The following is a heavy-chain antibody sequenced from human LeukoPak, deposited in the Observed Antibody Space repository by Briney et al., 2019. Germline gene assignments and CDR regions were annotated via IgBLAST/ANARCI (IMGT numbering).Heavy chain of an antibody. V-gene: IGHV4-39*01. Sequence: PSETLSLTCTVSGGSISSSSYYWGWIRQPLGKGLEWIGSMYYTGSTYYNPSLKSRLTMSVDTSKNQFSLKLSSVTAADTAVYFCARHQLYYFDYWGQGTLVTVSS. J-gene: IGHJ4*02. CDR1: GGSISSSSYY. D-gene: IGHD6-6*01. CDR3: ARHQLYYFDY. CDR2: MYYTGST.